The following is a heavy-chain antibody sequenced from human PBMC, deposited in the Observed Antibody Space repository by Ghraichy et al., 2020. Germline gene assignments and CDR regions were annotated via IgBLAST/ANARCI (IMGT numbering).Heavy chain of an antibody. J-gene: IGHJ4*02. Sequence: GESLNISCAASGFTVSSNYMSWVRQAPGKGLEWVSVIYSGGSTYYADSVKGRFTISRDNSKNTLYLQMNSLRAEDTAVYYCARGYYDTSGHFGGNYWGLGTLVTFSS. CDR3: ARGYYDTSGHFGGNY. D-gene: IGHD3-22*01. CDR2: IYSGGST. CDR1: GFTVSSNY. V-gene: IGHV3-53*01.